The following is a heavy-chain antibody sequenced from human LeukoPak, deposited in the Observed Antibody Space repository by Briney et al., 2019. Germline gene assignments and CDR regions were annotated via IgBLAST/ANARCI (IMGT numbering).Heavy chain of an antibody. J-gene: IGHJ6*02. CDR3: AKDLDASGRQNDYYYYGMDV. CDR1: GFSFHDYY. V-gene: IGHV3-9*01. Sequence: GGSLRLSCAASGFSFHDYYMHWVRQAPGKGLEWVAGITWDSGRIGYADSVKGRFTVSRDNAQNSLYLQMNSLRPEDTALYYCAKDLDASGRQNDYYYYGMDVWGQGTTVTVSS. CDR2: ITWDSGRI. D-gene: IGHD3-10*01.